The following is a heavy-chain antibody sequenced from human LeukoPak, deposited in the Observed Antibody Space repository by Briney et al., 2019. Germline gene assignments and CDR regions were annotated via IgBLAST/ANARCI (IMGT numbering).Heavy chain of an antibody. J-gene: IGHJ4*02. V-gene: IGHV4-59*02. Sequence: PSETLSLTCTVSGASVRSHYWSWIRQPPGKGLEWIGYIYYTGSTNYNPSLKSRVTISVDTSKNQFSLKLNSVTAADTAVYYCARGGGDYVFLDYWGQGTLVTVSS. CDR1: GASVRSHY. CDR2: IYYTGST. D-gene: IGHD4-17*01. CDR3: ARGGGDYVFLDY.